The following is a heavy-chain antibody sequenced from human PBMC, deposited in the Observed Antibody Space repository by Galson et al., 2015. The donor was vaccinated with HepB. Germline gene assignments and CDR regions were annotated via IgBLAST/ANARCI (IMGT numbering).Heavy chain of an antibody. J-gene: IGHJ4*02. CDR3: ARDLVSDIPDHFDY. D-gene: IGHD1-14*01. V-gene: IGHV3-30-3*01. Sequence: SLRLSFAASGFRFSSFDTHWVRQTPGKGLEWVAVISGGGGITIYAESVKGRFTISRDNPKNTLYLQMDSLGSDDTAVYFCARDLVSDIPDHFDYRGQGTLVTVSS. CDR2: ISGGGGIT. CDR1: GFRFSSFD.